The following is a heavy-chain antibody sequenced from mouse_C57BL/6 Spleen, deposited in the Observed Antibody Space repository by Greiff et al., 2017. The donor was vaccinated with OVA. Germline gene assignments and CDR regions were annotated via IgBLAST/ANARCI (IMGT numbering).Heavy chain of an antibody. J-gene: IGHJ2*01. CDR1: GYTFTSYW. V-gene: IGHV1-52*01. CDR3: ARCGDSSGYLDY. D-gene: IGHD3-2*02. CDR2: IDPSDSET. Sequence: QVQLQQPGAELVRPGSSVKLSCKASGYTFTSYWMHLVKQRPIQGLEWIGNIDPSDSETHYNQKFKDKATLTVDKSSSTAYMQLSSLTSEDSAVYYCARCGDSSGYLDYWGQGTTLTVSS.